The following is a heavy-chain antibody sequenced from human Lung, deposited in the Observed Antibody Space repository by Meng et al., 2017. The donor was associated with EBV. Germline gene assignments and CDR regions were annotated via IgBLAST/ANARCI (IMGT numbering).Heavy chain of an antibody. Sequence: VQAEAEVKKPDATVNVYGKPSAYTFTGDLMHSLLQAPGQGLEWMGRINPNSGCTNDAQKFQVSVTMTRDTSSRTAYMKLSRLRSDDTAVYYCARDTSNWFDPWGQGTLVTVSS. CDR1: AYTFTGDL. J-gene: IGHJ5*02. V-gene: IGHV1-2*06. CDR2: INPNSGCT. CDR3: ARDTSNWFDP.